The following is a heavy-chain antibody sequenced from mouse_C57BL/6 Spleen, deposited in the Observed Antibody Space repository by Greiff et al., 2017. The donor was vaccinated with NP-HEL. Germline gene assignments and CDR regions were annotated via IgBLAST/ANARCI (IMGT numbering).Heavy chain of an antibody. V-gene: IGHV1-26*01. J-gene: IGHJ3*01. D-gene: IGHD3-3*01. CDR3: ARGGDGNWFAY. CDR1: GYTFTDYY. Sequence: VQLQQSGPELVKPGASVKISCKASGYTFTDYYMNWVKQSHGKSLEWIGDINPNNGGTSYNQKFKGKATLTVDKSSSTAYMELRSLTSEDSAVYYCARGGDGNWFAYWGQGTLVTVSA. CDR2: INPNNGGT.